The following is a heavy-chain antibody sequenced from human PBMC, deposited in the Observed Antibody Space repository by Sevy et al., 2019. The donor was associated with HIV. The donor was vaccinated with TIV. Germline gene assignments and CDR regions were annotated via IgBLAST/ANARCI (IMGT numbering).Heavy chain of an antibody. CDR2: IDFSGSA. J-gene: IGHJ4*02. V-gene: IGHV4-39*01. Sequence: SETLSLICTVSGGSISGSNYYWGWIRQPPGEGLEWIGSIDFSGSAYNNPSLNSRVTISVDTSKNQFSLRRSSVTAADTAVYYCARQDIIVSSSPRSKTLHYWGQGTSVTVSS. D-gene: IGHD2-2*01. CDR1: GGSISGSNYY. CDR3: ARQDIIVSSSPRSKTLHY.